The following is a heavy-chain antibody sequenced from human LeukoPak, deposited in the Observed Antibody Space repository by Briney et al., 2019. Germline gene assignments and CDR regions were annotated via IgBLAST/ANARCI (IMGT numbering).Heavy chain of an antibody. V-gene: IGHV4-61*02. CDR2: IYTSGST. CDR1: GGSISSGSYY. Sequence: SETLSLTCTVSGGSISSGSYYWSWIRQPAGKGLEWIGRIYTSGSTNYTPSLKSRVTISVDTSKNQFSLKLSSVVAADTAVYYCARDAQGYYFDYWGQGTLVTVSS. CDR3: ARDAQGYYFDY. J-gene: IGHJ4*02.